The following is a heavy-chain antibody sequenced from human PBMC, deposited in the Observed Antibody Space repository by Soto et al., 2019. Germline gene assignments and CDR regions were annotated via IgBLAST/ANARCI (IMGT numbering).Heavy chain of an antibody. V-gene: IGHV4-34*01. Sequence: ETLSLTCAVYGGSFSSYHWSWIRQTPGKGLEWIGEINHLTTTNYNPSLKSRVIISLDTPKNQFSLKLSSVTAADTAVYYCARGYDTALAPIFWGQGILVTVPQ. J-gene: IGHJ4*02. CDR2: INHLTTT. CDR1: GGSFSSYH. D-gene: IGHD5-18*01. CDR3: ARGYDTALAPIF.